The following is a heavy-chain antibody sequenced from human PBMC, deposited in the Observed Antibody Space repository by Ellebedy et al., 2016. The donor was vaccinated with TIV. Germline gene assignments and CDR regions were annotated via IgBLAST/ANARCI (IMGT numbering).Heavy chain of an antibody. CDR2: INPSAGST. J-gene: IGHJ4*02. Sequence: ASVKVSCKASGYTFTSYYMYWVRQAPGQGLEWMGIINPSAGSTNSAQKFLGRVTMTRDTSTSTVYMELSSLRSEDTAVYYCARGDKYYYDSSGYYYTYWGQGTLVTVSS. CDR3: ARGDKYYYDSSGYYYTY. V-gene: IGHV1-46*01. D-gene: IGHD3-22*01. CDR1: GYTFTSYY.